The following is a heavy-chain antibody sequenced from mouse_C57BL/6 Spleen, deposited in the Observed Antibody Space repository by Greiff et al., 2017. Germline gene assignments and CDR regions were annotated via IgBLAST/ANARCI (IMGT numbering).Heavy chain of an antibody. D-gene: IGHD1-1*01. Sequence: QVQLQQPGTELVKPGASVKLSCKASGYTFTSYWMHWVKQRPGQGLEWIGNINPSNGGTNYNEKFKSKATLTVDKSSSTAYMQLSSLTSEDSAVYYCARGDTVVAIYYAMDYWGQGTSVTVSS. V-gene: IGHV1-53*01. J-gene: IGHJ4*01. CDR3: ARGDTVVAIYYAMDY. CDR2: INPSNGGT. CDR1: GYTFTSYW.